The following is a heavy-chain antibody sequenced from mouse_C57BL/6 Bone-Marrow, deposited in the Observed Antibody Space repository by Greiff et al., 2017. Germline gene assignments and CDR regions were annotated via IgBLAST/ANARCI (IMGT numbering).Heavy chain of an antibody. CDR1: GYTFTSYG. Sequence: VHLVESGAELARPGASVKLSCKASGYTFTSYGISWVKQRTGQGLEWIGEIYPRSGNTYYNEKFKGKATLTADKSSSTAYMELRSLTSEDSAVYFCARVKKYWYFDVWGTGTTVTVSS. CDR2: IYPRSGNT. V-gene: IGHV1-81*01. CDR3: ARVKKYWYFDV. J-gene: IGHJ1*03.